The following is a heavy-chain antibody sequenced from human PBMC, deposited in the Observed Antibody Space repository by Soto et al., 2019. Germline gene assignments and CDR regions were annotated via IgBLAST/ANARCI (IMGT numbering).Heavy chain of an antibody. CDR2: IYPRDSDT. V-gene: IGHV5-51*01. CDR1: GFSFSSYW. CDR3: TRTGVSSTFEI. Sequence: GESLKISCKGSGFSFSSYWIGWVRQMPGKGLECMGFIYPRDSDTRYNPSFRGQVTISVDTSISTAYLQWSSLRTSDTAMYYCTRTGVSSTFEIWGQGTMVTVSS. D-gene: IGHD3-3*01. J-gene: IGHJ3*02.